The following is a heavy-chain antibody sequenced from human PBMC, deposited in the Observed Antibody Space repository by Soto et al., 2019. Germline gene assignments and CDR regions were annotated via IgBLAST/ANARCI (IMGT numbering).Heavy chain of an antibody. V-gene: IGHV3-30*18. Sequence: PGGSLRLSCVSSGFPVSSNYMSWVRQAPGKGLEWVAVISYDGSYKYYADSVKGRFTISRDNSKNTLYLQMNSLRAEDTAVYYCAKWNGGFDYWGQGTLVTVSS. CDR1: GFPVSSNY. J-gene: IGHJ4*02. CDR3: AKWNGGFDY. D-gene: IGHD3-16*01. CDR2: ISYDGSYK.